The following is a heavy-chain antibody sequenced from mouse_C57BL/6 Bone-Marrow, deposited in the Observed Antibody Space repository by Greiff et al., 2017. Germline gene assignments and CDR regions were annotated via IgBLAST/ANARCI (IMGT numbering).Heavy chain of an antibody. CDR2: IYPRSGNT. CDR3: ARCDGYFPWLAY. D-gene: IGHD2-3*01. J-gene: IGHJ3*01. CDR1: GYTFTSYG. Sequence: VQLQQPGAELARPGASVKLSCKASGYTFTSYGIRWVKQRTGQGLEWIGEIYPRSGNTYYNEKFKGKATLTADTSSSTAYMQLRSLTSEDSAVYFCARCDGYFPWLAYWGQGTLVTVAA. V-gene: IGHV1-81*01.